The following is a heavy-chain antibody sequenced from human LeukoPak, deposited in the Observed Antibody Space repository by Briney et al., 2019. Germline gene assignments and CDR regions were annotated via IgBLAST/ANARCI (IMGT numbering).Heavy chain of an antibody. D-gene: IGHD6-19*01. CDR1: GFTFSNNA. CDR2: IGASGTAT. CDR3: AKLAVDNGY. J-gene: IGHJ4*02. Sequence: PGGSLRLSCAASGFTFSNNAMSWVRQAPGKGLQWVSVIGASGTATYYADSVKGRFTISRDNSKNTLYLQMNSLRAEDTAVYYCAKLAVDNGYWGQGTLVTVSS. V-gene: IGHV3-23*01.